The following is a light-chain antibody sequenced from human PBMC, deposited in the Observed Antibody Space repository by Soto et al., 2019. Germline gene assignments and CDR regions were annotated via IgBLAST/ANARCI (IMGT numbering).Light chain of an antibody. CDR2: AAS. CDR1: QGIANY. Sequence: DIQMTQSPSSLSASVGDRVTITCRASQGIANYLAWYQQKPGKVPKLLIYAASTLEPGVPSRFSGSGFGTDFTLSISSLQPEDFATYYCQQYNGFSLTFGGGTKVEIK. CDR3: QQYNGFSLT. J-gene: IGKJ4*01. V-gene: IGKV1-27*01.